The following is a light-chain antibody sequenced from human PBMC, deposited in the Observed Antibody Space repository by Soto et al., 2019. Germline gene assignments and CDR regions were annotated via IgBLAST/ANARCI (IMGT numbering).Light chain of an antibody. CDR3: QQYDNHLPIT. J-gene: IGKJ5*01. CDR2: DAS. V-gene: IGKV1-33*01. CDR1: QDINNY. Sequence: DIQMTQSPSSLSASVGDRVTITCQASQDINNYLNWYQQKPGKAPKLLIYDASNLETGVPSRFRGSGSGTHFTFTISSLQPEDIAIYYCQQYDNHLPITFGRGTRLEIK.